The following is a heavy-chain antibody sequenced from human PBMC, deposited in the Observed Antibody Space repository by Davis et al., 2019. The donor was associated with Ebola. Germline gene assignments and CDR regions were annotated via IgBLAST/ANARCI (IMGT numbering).Heavy chain of an antibody. D-gene: IGHD1-1*01. CDR1: GFTFSLLA. Sequence: PGGSLRLSCAASGFTFSLLAMHWVRQAPGKGLEWVAVISRDGSNSHYAESVKGRFTISRGNSRNTLDLQMNSLGVEDTAVYYCARSDRGYCLGPNWRCPLDYWGQGTLVTVSS. CDR3: ARSDRGYCLGPNWRCPLDY. J-gene: IGHJ4*02. CDR2: ISRDGSNS. V-gene: IGHV3-30*03.